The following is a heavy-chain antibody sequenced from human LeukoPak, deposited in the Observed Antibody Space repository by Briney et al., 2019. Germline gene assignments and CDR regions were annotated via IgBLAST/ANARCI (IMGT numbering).Heavy chain of an antibody. CDR2: IYYSGST. Sequence: PSETLSLTCTVSGGSISSYYWSWIRQPPGKGLEWLGYIYYSGSTNYNPSLKSRVTISVDTSKNQFSLKLSSVTAADTAVYYCARQAGSDYYDSSGYYEAYFDYWGQGTPVTVSS. J-gene: IGHJ4*02. V-gene: IGHV4-59*08. D-gene: IGHD3-22*01. CDR3: ARQAGSDYYDSSGYYEAYFDY. CDR1: GGSISSYY.